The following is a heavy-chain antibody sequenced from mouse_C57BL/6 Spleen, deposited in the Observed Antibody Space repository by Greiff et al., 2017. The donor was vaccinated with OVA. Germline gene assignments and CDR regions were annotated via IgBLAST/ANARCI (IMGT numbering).Heavy chain of an antibody. CDR2: LWGGGST. V-gene: IGHV2-9*01. CDR3: AKQSDSSGSGFAY. J-gene: IGHJ3*01. D-gene: IGHD3-2*02. CDR1: GFSLTSSG. Sequence: QFQLQQSGPGLVAPSQSLSITCTVSGFSLTSSGVAWVRQPPGKGLEWLGVLWGGGSTHYTSALMSRLSISKDTSTRQVFLKMNSLQTDDTAMYYCAKQSDSSGSGFAYWGQGTLVTVSA.